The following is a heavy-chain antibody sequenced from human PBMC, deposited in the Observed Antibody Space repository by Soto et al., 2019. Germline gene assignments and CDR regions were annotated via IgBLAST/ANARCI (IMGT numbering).Heavy chain of an antibody. CDR3: ARSEATFLDY. Sequence: QVQLQESGPGMVKPSGTLSLTCTVSGGSMSSSNWWNWVRQPPGKGLEWIGETHHSGSNNYNPSLNSRVNISVDKSKNQFSLKLSSVTDEDTAVYYCARSEATFLDYWGQGTLVNVSS. CDR1: GGSMSSSNW. CDR2: THHSGSN. J-gene: IGHJ4*02. D-gene: IGHD1-26*01. V-gene: IGHV4-4*02.